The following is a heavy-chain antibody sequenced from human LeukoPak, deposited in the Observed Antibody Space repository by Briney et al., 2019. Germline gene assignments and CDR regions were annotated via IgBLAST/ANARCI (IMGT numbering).Heavy chain of an antibody. D-gene: IGHD6-19*01. CDR2: ISYSGVT. CDR3: AIRIAVASPYYFDY. Sequence: SETQSLTCTFSGGSISSYYRSWIRQPPGKGLEWIGFISYSGVTNYNPSLKSRVTISLDTSKNQFSLRLTSVTAAGTAVYYCAIRIAVASPYYFDYWGRGTLVTVSS. CDR1: GGSISSYY. V-gene: IGHV4-59*12. J-gene: IGHJ4*02.